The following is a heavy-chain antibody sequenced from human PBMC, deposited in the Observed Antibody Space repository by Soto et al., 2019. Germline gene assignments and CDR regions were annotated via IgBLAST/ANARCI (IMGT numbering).Heavy chain of an antibody. J-gene: IGHJ6*02. CDR3: ARGGTMVRGVTPYGMDV. Sequence: QVQLVQSGAEVKKPGASVKVSCKASGYTFTGYYMHWVRQAPGQGLEWMGWINPNSGGTNYAQKFQGWVTMTRETSISTAYMELSRLRSDDTAVYYCARGGTMVRGVTPYGMDVWGQGTTVTVSS. CDR2: INPNSGGT. V-gene: IGHV1-2*04. CDR1: GYTFTGYY. D-gene: IGHD3-10*01.